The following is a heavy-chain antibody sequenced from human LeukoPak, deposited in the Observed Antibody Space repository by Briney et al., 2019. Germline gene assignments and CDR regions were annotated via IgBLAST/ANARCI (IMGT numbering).Heavy chain of an antibody. CDR2: VKSDGSNP. Sequence: GGSLRLSCAASRFSFSNYWTHWVRQAPGKGLVWVSRVKSDGSNPSYADSVKGRFTISRDNAENMLYLQMNTLGAEDTAVYYCARDIVSGPGSLDYWGQGTLVTVSS. CDR3: ARDIVSGPGSLDY. D-gene: IGHD3-10*01. J-gene: IGHJ4*02. V-gene: IGHV3-74*01. CDR1: RFSFSNYW.